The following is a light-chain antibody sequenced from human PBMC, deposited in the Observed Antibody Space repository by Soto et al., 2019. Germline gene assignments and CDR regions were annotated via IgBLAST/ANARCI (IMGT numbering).Light chain of an antibody. V-gene: IGLV2-23*02. CDR1: SGDIGTYNL. J-gene: IGLJ1*01. CDR3: CSYAGTFV. Sequence: QSALTQPASVSGSPGQSITISCTGTSGDIGTYNLVSWYQQHPGKAPTLMIFEVTRRPSGVSARFSGSKSGNTASLTISGRQPEDEADYYCCSYAGTFVFGPGTKVTVL. CDR2: EVT.